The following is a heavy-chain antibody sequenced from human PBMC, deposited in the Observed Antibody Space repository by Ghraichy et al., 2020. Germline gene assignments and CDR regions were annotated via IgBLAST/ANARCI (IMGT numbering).Heavy chain of an antibody. CDR1: GGSMSRSNYY. Sequence: SETLSLTCTVSGGSMSRSNYYWGWICQPPGKGLEWIGSIYYSGSTYYNPSLKNRVAISVDTSKNQFSLKLSSVTAADTAVYHFFYFFSYDSSGYYYVSYWGQGTLVTVSS. J-gene: IGHJ4*02. CDR2: IYYSGST. CDR3: FYFFSYDSSGYYYVSY. D-gene: IGHD3-22*01. V-gene: IGHV4-39*07.